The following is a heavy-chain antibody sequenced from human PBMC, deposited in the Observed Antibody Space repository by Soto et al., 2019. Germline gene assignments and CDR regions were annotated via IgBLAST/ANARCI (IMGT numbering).Heavy chain of an antibody. CDR3: AEAMNDYYAPLDY. J-gene: IGHJ4*02. Sequence: EVQLLESGGGLVQPGGSLRLSCTASGFTFSNYAMGWVRQAPGKGLEWVSVISGGADDTHYADSVKGRFTISRDNSKNTLYVQMDRLRAGDTAVYYCAEAMNDYYAPLDYWGQGMRVTVSS. D-gene: IGHD3-3*01. CDR2: ISGGADDT. V-gene: IGHV3-23*01. CDR1: GFTFSNYA.